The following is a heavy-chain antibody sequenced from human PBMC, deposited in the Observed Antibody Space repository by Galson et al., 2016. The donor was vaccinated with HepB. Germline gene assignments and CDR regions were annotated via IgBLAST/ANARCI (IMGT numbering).Heavy chain of an antibody. CDR2: IYPGASDT. J-gene: IGHJ6*02. Sequence: QSGAEVKKPGESLQISCKGSGYSFSKSWINWVRQMPGKGLEWMGIIYPGASDTRYSTSFQGKVTISADKSINTAFLQWSSLKASDTAIYYCARSTSLEAYDYYGMDVWGQGTLVTVSS. D-gene: IGHD5-24*01. CDR3: ARSTSLEAYDYYGMDV. CDR1: GYSFSKSW. V-gene: IGHV5-51*01.